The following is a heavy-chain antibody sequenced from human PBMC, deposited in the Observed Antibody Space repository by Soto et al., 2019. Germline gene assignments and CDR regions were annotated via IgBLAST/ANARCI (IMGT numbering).Heavy chain of an antibody. CDR1: GFTFSDYA. CDR3: ARDRYFYDSRGYWTWLFDY. V-gene: IGHV3-30-3*01. J-gene: IGHJ4*02. D-gene: IGHD3-22*01. CDR2: ISYDGSSE. Sequence: QVQLVEPGGGVVQPGRSLRLSCAASGFTFSDYAMHWVRQAPGKGLEWVAVISYDGSSEDYADSVRGRFTISRDNSKNTLYLQMNSLRAEDTAVYYCARDRYFYDSRGYWTWLFDYWGQGTLVTVSS.